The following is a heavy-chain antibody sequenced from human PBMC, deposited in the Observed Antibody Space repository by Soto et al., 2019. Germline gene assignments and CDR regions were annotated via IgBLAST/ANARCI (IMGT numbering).Heavy chain of an antibody. CDR1: GFTFSSYS. Sequence: GGSLRLSCAASGFTFSSYSMNWVRQAPGKGLEWISYISSSSTTIYYADSVKGRFTISRDNAKNSLFLQMNSLRDEDTAVYYCARDPTLSYCSSTSCYDYYGMDVWGQGTTVTVSS. J-gene: IGHJ6*02. D-gene: IGHD2-2*01. CDR3: ARDPTLSYCSSTSCYDYYGMDV. V-gene: IGHV3-48*02. CDR2: ISSSSTTI.